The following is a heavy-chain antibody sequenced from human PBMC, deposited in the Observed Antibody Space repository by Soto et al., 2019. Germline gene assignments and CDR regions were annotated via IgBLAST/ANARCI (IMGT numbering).Heavy chain of an antibody. CDR1: RGSLSGYS. V-gene: IGHV4-34*01. CDR3: AIGVDSFDP. CDR2: ITHSGIT. D-gene: IGHD2-15*01. J-gene: IGHJ5*02. Sequence: QVQLQQWGAGLLKPSETLSLTCAVYRGSLSGYSWNWIRQPPGKGLEWIGEITHSGITTYNPSLQSRVSTFLDTSKNQLSLMLKSVTAADTAVYYCAIGVDSFDPWGQGTMVTVSS.